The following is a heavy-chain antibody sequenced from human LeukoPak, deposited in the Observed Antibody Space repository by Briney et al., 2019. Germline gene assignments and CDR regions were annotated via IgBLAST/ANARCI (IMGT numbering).Heavy chain of an antibody. CDR2: ISNSGST. D-gene: IGHD3-22*01. CDR3: ARVPFRSYYDSSGYCFDY. CDR1: AGSVSSGSNY. J-gene: IGHJ4*02. V-gene: IGHV4-61*01. Sequence: SETLSLTCTVSAGSVSSGSNYWSWIRQPPGKGLEWIGHISNSGSTNYNPSLKSRVTISVDTSKNQFSLKLSFVTAADTAVYYCARVPFRSYYDSSGYCFDYWGQGTLVTVSS.